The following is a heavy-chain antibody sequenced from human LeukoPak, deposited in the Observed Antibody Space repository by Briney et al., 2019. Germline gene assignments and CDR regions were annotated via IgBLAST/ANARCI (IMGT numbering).Heavy chain of an antibody. CDR1: GGTFSSYA. J-gene: IGHJ4*02. CDR3: ARGTGYSSRWRWYDY. V-gene: IGHV1-69*05. CDR2: IIPIFGTA. Sequence: ASVKVSCKASGGTFSSYAISWVRQAPGQGLEWMGGIIPIFGTANYAQKFQGRVTMTRNTSISTAYMELRSLRSDDTAVYYCARGTGYSSRWRWYDYWGQGTLVTVSS. D-gene: IGHD6-13*01.